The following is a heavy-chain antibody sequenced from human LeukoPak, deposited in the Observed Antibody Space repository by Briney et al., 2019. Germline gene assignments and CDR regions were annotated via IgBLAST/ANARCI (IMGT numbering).Heavy chain of an antibody. CDR1: GYTLSDYV. D-gene: IGHD2-2*02. J-gene: IGHJ4*02. CDR3: VRATSYCSGSSCYNY. CDR2: MNPNSGNT. Sequence: ASVKDSLKASGYTLSDYVINWLRQATGQGLAWMGWMNPNSGNTGYAQRFQSTVTMTRDTSISTAYMELSSLKSEDTAVYYCVRATSYCSGSSCYNYWGQGTLLTVST. V-gene: IGHV1-8*01.